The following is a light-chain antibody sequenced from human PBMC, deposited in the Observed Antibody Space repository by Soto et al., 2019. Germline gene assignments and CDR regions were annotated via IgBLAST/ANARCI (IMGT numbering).Light chain of an antibody. Sequence: QSVLIQSPSASGTPGQRVTISCSGSRSNIGSNTVNWYQQVPGTAPRLLIYANNQRPSGVPDRFSGSKSGTSASLAISGLQSEDEADYYCSSYAGSNKSVFGTGTKLTVL. CDR3: SSYAGSNKSV. J-gene: IGLJ1*01. V-gene: IGLV1-44*01. CDR1: RSNIGSNT. CDR2: ANN.